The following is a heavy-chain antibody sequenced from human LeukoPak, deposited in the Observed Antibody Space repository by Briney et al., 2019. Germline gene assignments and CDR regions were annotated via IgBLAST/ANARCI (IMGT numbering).Heavy chain of an antibody. CDR3: ARRRQGSSWYFDY. J-gene: IGHJ4*02. CDR1: GGSFSGYY. CDR2: LNHSGST. V-gene: IGHV4-34*01. Sequence: PSETLALTCAVCGGSFSGYYWSWMRQPPGKGLEWIGELNHSGSTNYNPSLKSRVTISVDTSKNHFSLKLSSVTAADTAVYYCARRRQGSSWYFDYWGQGTLVTVSS. D-gene: IGHD6-13*01.